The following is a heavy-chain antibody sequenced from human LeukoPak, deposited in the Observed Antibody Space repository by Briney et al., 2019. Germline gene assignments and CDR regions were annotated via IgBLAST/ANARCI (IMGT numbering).Heavy chain of an antibody. D-gene: IGHD7-27*01. J-gene: IGHJ6*02. Sequence: GASVKVSCKASGGTFSSYAISWVRQAPGQGLEWMGRIIPILGIANYAQKFQGRVTITADKSTSTAYMELSSLRSEDTAVYYCAKELGPKESWYYYYGMDVWGQGTTVTVSS. CDR3: AKELGPKESWYYYYGMDV. V-gene: IGHV1-69*04. CDR1: GGTFSSYA. CDR2: IIPILGIA.